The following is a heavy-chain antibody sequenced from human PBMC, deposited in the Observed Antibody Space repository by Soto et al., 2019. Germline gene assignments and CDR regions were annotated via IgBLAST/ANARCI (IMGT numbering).Heavy chain of an antibody. D-gene: IGHD2-8*02. CDR3: TRHAIGVLVPAAIRN. V-gene: IGHV4-39*01. Sequence: KPSETLSLTCAVSGGSISGSSYYWDWIRQPPGKGLEWIGTIYYTGTSNYNPSLKSRVTISVDTSKNQFSLHLSSVTAADTGVYYCTRHAIGVLVPAAIRNWGQGSLVTVSS. CDR2: IYYTGTS. CDR1: GGSISGSSYY. J-gene: IGHJ4*02.